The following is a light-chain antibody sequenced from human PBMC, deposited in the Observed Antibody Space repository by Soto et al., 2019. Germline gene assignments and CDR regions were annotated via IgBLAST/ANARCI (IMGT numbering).Light chain of an antibody. J-gene: IGKJ1*01. CDR3: QQYSSYPRT. Sequence: IVLTQSPAPLSLSPGDRVSISCRASQRVSSYLAWYQQKPGQAPRLLIYAASTRPTGIPARFSGSGSGTDFTLTISSLQPEDFATYYCQQYSSYPRTFGPGTKVDI. CDR2: AAS. CDR1: QRVSSY. V-gene: IGKV3-11*01.